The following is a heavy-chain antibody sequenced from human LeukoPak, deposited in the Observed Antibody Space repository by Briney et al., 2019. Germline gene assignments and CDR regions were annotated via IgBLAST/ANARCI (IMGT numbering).Heavy chain of an antibody. D-gene: IGHD3-16*02. J-gene: IGHJ6*03. CDR3: ARHFWGSYPKYYYYMDV. Sequence: GASVKVSCKASGYTFTSYGISWVRQAPGQGLEWMGWISAYNGNTNYAQKLQGRVTMTTDTSTSTAYMELRSLRSDDTAVYYCARHFWGSYPKYYYYMDVWGKGTTVTVSS. CDR1: GYTFTSYG. V-gene: IGHV1-18*01. CDR2: ISAYNGNT.